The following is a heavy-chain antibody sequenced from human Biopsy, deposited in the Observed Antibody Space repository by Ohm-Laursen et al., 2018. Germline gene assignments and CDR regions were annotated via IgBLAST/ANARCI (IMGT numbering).Heavy chain of an antibody. Sequence: ASVKVSCKASGYTFTRYYMHWVRQAPGQGLQWMGLINPSLGSTGSAQKFEGRFTMTRDTSTSTFYMELSSLRSEDTAIYYCARATLDYYDSNGYGADAFDIWGQGTMVTVSS. CDR2: INPSLGST. D-gene: IGHD3-22*01. CDR3: ARATLDYYDSNGYGADAFDI. V-gene: IGHV1-46*01. J-gene: IGHJ3*02. CDR1: GYTFTRYY.